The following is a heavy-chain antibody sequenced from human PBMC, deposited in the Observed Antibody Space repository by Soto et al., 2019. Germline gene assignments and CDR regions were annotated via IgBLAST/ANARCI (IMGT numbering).Heavy chain of an antibody. D-gene: IGHD3-3*01. V-gene: IGHV1-3*01. J-gene: IGHJ4*02. Sequence: ASVKVSCKASGYTFTSYAMHWVRQAPGQRLEWMGWINAGNGNTKYSQKFQGRVTITRDTSASTAYMELSSLRSEDTAVDYCARDGRFGVGINWGQGTLVTVSS. CDR3: ARDGRFGVGIN. CDR2: INAGNGNT. CDR1: GYTFTSYA.